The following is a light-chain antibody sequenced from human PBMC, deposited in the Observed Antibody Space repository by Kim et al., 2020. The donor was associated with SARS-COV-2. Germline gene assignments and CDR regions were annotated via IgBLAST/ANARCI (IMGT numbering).Light chain of an antibody. J-gene: IGLJ2*01. V-gene: IGLV2-14*02. CDR3: NSYTTNSTLV. Sequence: GQSIALSCTGTASDVGSYTLVSWYQHHPGKAPKVIIYEVNKRPSGVSDRFSGSKSGNTASLTISGLQADDEADYYCNSYTTNSTLVFGGGTQLTVL. CDR2: EVN. CDR1: ASDVGSYTL.